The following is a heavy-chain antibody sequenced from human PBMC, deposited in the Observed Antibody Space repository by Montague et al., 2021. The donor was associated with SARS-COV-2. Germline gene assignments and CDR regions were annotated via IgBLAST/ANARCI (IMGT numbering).Heavy chain of an antibody. Sequence: SLRLSFAASGFTFSDYYMNWIRQAPGKGLEWISYIGNTGDTIYHADSVKGRFTISSDNAMNSLYLQMNSLRAEDTAVYYCARDLIQGARRIYYSGMDVWGQGTKVTVSS. CDR2: IGNTGDTI. CDR1: GFTFSDYY. D-gene: IGHD3-10*01. V-gene: IGHV3-11*01. CDR3: ARDLIQGARRIYYSGMDV. J-gene: IGHJ6*02.